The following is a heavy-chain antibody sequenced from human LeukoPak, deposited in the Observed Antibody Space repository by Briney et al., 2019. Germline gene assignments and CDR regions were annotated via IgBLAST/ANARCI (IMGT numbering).Heavy chain of an antibody. CDR2: IHGGGST. Sequence: PGGSLRLSCAASGFTVSSKYMSWVRQTPGKGLEWVSFIHGGGSTYYADSVKGRFIISRDNSKNTLYLQMNSLRAEDTAVYYCANHYFDTRGYYHFDCWGQGTLVTVSS. J-gene: IGHJ4*02. CDR1: GFTVSSKY. D-gene: IGHD3-22*01. V-gene: IGHV3-53*01. CDR3: ANHYFDTRGYYHFDC.